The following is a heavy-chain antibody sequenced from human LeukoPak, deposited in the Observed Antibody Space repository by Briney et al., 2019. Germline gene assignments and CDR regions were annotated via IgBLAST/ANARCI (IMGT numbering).Heavy chain of an antibody. J-gene: IGHJ4*02. CDR2: ISSSGSTI. CDR1: GFTFSSFE. D-gene: IGHD4-11*01. V-gene: IGHV3-48*03. CDR3: ARDGDHSEVAYFDY. Sequence: GGSLSLSCAASGFTFSSFEMNWVRQAPGKGLEWVSYISSSGSTIYYADSVKGRFTISRDNANNSLYLQINSQRVEDTAVYYCARDGDHSEVAYFDYWGRGTLVTVSS.